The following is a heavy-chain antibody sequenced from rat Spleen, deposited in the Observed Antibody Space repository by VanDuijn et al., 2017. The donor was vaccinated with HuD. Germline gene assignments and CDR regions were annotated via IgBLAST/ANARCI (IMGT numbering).Heavy chain of an antibody. V-gene: IGHV5-31*01. CDR3: TRDGFGVAFDY. CDR1: GFTFNNYW. CDR2: ITDTGDNI. J-gene: IGHJ2*01. Sequence: EVQLVESGGGLVQPGRSLKVSCVASGFTFNNYWMSWIRQAPGKGLEWIASITDTGDNIYYPDSVKGRFTISRDNAQNTLYLQMNSLRSEDTATYYCTRDGFGVAFDYWGQGVMVTVSS. D-gene: IGHD4-3*01.